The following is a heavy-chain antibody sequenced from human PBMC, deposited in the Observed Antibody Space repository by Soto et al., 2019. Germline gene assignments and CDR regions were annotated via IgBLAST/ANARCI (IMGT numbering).Heavy chain of an antibody. D-gene: IGHD6-13*01. CDR3: ARDPGIAAADPPEY. Sequence: QVQLVQSGAEVKKPGASVKVSCKASGYTFTSYAMHWVRQAPGQRLEWMGWINAGNGNTKYSQKFQGRVTITRDTAASTAYMDQSSLRSEDKAVYYCARDPGIAAADPPEYWGQGTLVTVSS. CDR2: INAGNGNT. CDR1: GYTFTSYA. V-gene: IGHV1-3*01. J-gene: IGHJ4*02.